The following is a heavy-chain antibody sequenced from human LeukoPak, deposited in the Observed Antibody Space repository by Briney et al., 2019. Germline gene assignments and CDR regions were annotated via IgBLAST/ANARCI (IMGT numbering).Heavy chain of an antibody. J-gene: IGHJ4*02. CDR1: GFTFSNAW. Sequence: GGSLRLSCAASGFTFSNAWMSWVRQAPGKGLEWVGRIKSKTDGGTTDYAAPAKGRFTISRDDSKNTLYLQMNSLKTEDTAVYYCTTHYDFWSGRREYYFDYWGQGTLVTVS. V-gene: IGHV3-15*01. D-gene: IGHD3-3*01. CDR3: TTHYDFWSGRREYYFDY. CDR2: IKSKTDGGTT.